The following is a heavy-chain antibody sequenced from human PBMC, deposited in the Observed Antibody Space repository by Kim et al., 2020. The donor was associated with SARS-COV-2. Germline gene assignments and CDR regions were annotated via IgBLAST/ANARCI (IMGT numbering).Heavy chain of an antibody. CDR3: AALVYFDY. J-gene: IGHJ4*02. D-gene: IGHD2-8*02. CDR2: GRKK. V-gene: IGHV3-30*02. Sequence: GRKKYYADSVKGPFPISRDNSKNTLYLQMISLRAEDTAVYYCAALVYFDYWGQGTLVTVSS.